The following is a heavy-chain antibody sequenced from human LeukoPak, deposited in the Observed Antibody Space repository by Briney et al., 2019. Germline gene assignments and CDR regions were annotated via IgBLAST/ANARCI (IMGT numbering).Heavy chain of an antibody. J-gene: IGHJ4*02. CDR1: GGSVSSGSYY. V-gene: IGHV4-61*01. D-gene: IGHD3-10*01. CDR2: IYYSGST. Sequence: SETLSPTCTVSGGSVSSGSYYWSWIRQPPGKGLEWIGYIYYSGSTNYNPSLESRVTISVDTSKNQFSLKLSSVTAADTAVYYCAAYGSGSYYNGGYFDYWGQGTLVTVSS. CDR3: AAYGSGSYYNGGYFDY.